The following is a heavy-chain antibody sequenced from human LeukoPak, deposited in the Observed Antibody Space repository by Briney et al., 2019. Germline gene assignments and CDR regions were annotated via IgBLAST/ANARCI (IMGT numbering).Heavy chain of an antibody. J-gene: IGHJ4*02. V-gene: IGHV1-8*03. Sequence: ASVKVSCKASGYTFTSYDINWVRQATGQGLEWMGWMNPNSGNTGYAQKFQGRVTITRNTSISTAYMELSSLRSEDTAVYYCARVPSSLYGSGSYYMGNWGQGTLVTVSS. CDR1: GYTFTSYD. D-gene: IGHD3-10*01. CDR3: ARVPSSLYGSGSYYMGN. CDR2: MNPNSGNT.